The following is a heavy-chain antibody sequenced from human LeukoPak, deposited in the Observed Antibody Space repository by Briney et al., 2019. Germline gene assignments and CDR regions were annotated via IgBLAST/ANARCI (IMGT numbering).Heavy chain of an antibody. Sequence: ASVMVSCKASGYTFTSYYMHWVRQAPGQGLEWMGIINPSGGSTSYAQKFQGRVTMTRDMSTSTVYMELSSLRSEDTAVYYCARDHYDSSGYYNYYYMDVWGKGTTVTVSS. V-gene: IGHV1-46*01. CDR1: GYTFTSYY. CDR2: INPSGGST. CDR3: ARDHYDSSGYYNYYYMDV. D-gene: IGHD3-22*01. J-gene: IGHJ6*03.